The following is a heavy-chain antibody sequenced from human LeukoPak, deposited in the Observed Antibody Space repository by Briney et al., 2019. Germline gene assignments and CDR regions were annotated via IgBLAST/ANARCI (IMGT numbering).Heavy chain of an antibody. CDR2: INPNSGGT. J-gene: IGHJ3*02. D-gene: IGHD4-17*01. Sequence: GASVKVSCKASGFTFTGYYLHWVRQAPGQGLEWMGWINPNSGGTNYAQKSQGRVTMTRDTSISTAYMELSRLRSDDTAVYYCARDLEGYGDSPDIWGQGTMVTVSS. V-gene: IGHV1-2*02. CDR1: GFTFTGYY. CDR3: ARDLEGYGDSPDI.